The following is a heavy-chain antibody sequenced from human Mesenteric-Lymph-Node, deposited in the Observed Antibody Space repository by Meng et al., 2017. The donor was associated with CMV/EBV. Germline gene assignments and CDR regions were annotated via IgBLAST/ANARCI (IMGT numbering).Heavy chain of an antibody. J-gene: IGHJ2*01. Sequence: GESLKISCAASGFTFSNAWMSWVRQAPGKGLEWVGRIKSKTEGGTTDYAAPVKGRFTISRDDSKNTLYLQMNSLKTEDAAVYYCTTDRRFWGYDYGRGERGAWYFDLWGRGTLVTVSS. CDR2: IKSKTEGGTT. CDR3: TTDRRFWGYDYGRGERGAWYFDL. CDR1: GFTFSNAW. D-gene: IGHD5-12*01. V-gene: IGHV3-15*01.